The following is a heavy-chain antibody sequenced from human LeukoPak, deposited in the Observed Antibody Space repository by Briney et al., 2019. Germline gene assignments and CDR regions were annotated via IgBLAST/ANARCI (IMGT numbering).Heavy chain of an antibody. D-gene: IGHD3-10*01. J-gene: IGHJ4*02. CDR1: GYTFTGYY. CDR2: INPNSGGT. V-gene: IGHV1-2*04. Sequence: ASVKVSCKASGYTFTGYYMHGVRQAPGQGLEWMGWINPNSGGTNYAQKFQGWVTMTRDTSISTAYMELSRLRSDDTAVYYCARRHYSDSGTYTLDYWGQGTLVTVSS. CDR3: ARRHYSDSGTYTLDY.